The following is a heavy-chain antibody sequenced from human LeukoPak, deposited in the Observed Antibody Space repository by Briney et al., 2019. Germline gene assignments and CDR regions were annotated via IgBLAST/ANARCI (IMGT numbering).Heavy chain of an antibody. D-gene: IGHD6-13*01. V-gene: IGHV3-30-3*01. Sequence: GRSLRLSCAASGFTFSSYAMNWVRQAPGKGLEWVAVISYDGSNKYYADSVKGRFTISRDNSKNTLYLQMNSLRAEDTAVYYCARVLAAGLFDYWGQGTLVTVSS. CDR3: ARVLAAGLFDY. CDR1: GFTFSSYA. J-gene: IGHJ4*02. CDR2: ISYDGSNK.